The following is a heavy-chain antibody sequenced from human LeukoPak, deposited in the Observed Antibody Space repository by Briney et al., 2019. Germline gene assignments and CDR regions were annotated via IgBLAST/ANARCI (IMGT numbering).Heavy chain of an antibody. CDR2: ASPYNDNT. Sequence: GASVKVSCKASGYTFRNYGILWVRQAPGQGLEWMGWASPYNDNTNYAQNFQGRVTMTTDTSTNLAYMELRSLRYDDTAVYYCAREGHDYGDNTPDYWGRGTLVTVSS. V-gene: IGHV1-18*01. D-gene: IGHD4-17*01. J-gene: IGHJ4*02. CDR1: GYTFRNYG. CDR3: AREGHDYGDNTPDY.